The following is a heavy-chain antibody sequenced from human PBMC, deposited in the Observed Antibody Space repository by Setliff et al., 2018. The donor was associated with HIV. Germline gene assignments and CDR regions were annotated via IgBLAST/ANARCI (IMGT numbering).Heavy chain of an antibody. CDR1: GFTVSSNY. CDR3: AKEPSSCSAPRPSLCGYFDS. V-gene: IGHV3-66*02. D-gene: IGHD2-21*01. J-gene: IGHJ4*01. CDR2: IYSGGST. Sequence: PGGSLRLSCAASGFTVSSNYMNWVRQAPGKGLEWVSVIYSGGSTYYADSVKGRFTISRDNSKNTLYLQMNSLRAEDTAVYYCAKEPSSCSAPRPSLCGYFDSWGLGTQVTVSS.